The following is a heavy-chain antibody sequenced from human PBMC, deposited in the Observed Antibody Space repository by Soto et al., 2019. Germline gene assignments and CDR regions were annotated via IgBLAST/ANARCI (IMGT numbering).Heavy chain of an antibody. J-gene: IGHJ4*02. CDR3: AREVSSGYNDY. CDR1: GFTFSDSY. V-gene: IGHV3-11*05. Sequence: QVQLVESGGGLVKPGGSLILSCLASGFTFSDSYMTWIRQAPGKGLEWISYISSSGRYTNYADSVKGRFAISRDNAKNSLILQMDSLRADDTAVYYCAREVSSGYNDYRGQGTLVTVSS. CDR2: ISSSGRYT. D-gene: IGHD3-22*01.